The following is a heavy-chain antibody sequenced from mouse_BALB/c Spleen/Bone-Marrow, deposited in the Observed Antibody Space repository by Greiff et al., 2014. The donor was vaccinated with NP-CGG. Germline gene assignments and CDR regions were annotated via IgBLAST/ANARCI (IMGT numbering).Heavy chain of an antibody. J-gene: IGHJ4*01. Sequence: VNVVESGAELMKPGASVKISCKATGYTFSSYWIEWVKQRPGHGLEWIGEILPGSGSTNYNEKFKGKATFTADTSSNTAYMQLSSLTSEDSAVYYCGNYYAMDYWGQGTSVTVSS. CDR1: GYTFSSYW. CDR2: ILPGSGST. CDR3: GNYYAMDY. V-gene: IGHV1-9*01.